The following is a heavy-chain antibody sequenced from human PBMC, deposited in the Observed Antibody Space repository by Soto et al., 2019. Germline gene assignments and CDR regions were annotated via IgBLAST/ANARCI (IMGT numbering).Heavy chain of an antibody. CDR1: GFTFSSSW. V-gene: IGHV3-74*01. Sequence: EEQLVESGGGLVQPGGSLRLSCAASGFTFSSSWMHWVRQAPGKGLVWVSRITPGGSITAYADSVKGRFTSSSDDASNTLSLQMNNLRGDDTAVYSGARVPTGKSGVWNYWGQGTLVTVSS. J-gene: IGHJ4*02. CDR2: ITPGGSIT. D-gene: IGHD2-21*01. CDR3: ARVPTGKSGVWNY.